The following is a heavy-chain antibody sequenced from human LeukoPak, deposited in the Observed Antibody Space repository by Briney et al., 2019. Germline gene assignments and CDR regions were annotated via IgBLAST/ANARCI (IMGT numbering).Heavy chain of an antibody. CDR2: INSVGTKT. CDR1: GFAFQAFD. CDR3: ATWAFYHGLDV. V-gene: IGHV3-43*02. D-gene: IGHD1-26*01. Sequence: GGSLRLSCAASGFAFQAFDMHWVRQAPGKGPEWVSLINSVGTKTYYADSVRGRFTVSRDNSKNSLYLQMNSLRTEDTALYYCATWAFYHGLDVWGQGSTVTISS. J-gene: IGHJ6*02.